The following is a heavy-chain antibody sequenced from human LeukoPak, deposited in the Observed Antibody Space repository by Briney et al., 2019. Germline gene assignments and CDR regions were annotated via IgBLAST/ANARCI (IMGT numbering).Heavy chain of an antibody. CDR3: AKDWSSWGGSSSFFDY. V-gene: IGHV3-9*01. Sequence: SLRLSCAPSGFTFDDYAMHWVRQAPGKGLEWVSGISWNSGSIGYADSVKGRFTISRGNAKNFLYLQMNSLRAEDTALYYRAKDWSSWGGSSSFFDYWGQGTLVTVSS. D-gene: IGHD6-6*01. CDR2: ISWNSGSI. J-gene: IGHJ4*02. CDR1: GFTFDDYA.